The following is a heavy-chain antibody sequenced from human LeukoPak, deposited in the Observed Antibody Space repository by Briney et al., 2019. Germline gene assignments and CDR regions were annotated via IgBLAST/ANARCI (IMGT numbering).Heavy chain of an antibody. CDR2: ISSSSSYI. CDR1: GFTFSSYS. Sequence: SGGSLRLSCAASGFTFSSYSMNWVRQAPGKGLEWVSSISSSSSYIYYADSVKGRFTISRDNAKNSLYLQMNSLRAEDTAVYYCARKEGGTGVFDIWGQGTMVTVSS. CDR3: ARKEGGTGVFDI. J-gene: IGHJ3*02. D-gene: IGHD1-7*01. V-gene: IGHV3-21*01.